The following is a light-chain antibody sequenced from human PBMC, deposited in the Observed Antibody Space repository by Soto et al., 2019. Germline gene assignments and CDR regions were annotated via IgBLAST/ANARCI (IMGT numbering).Light chain of an antibody. CDR3: SSYRSTSIPYV. CDR2: DVG. V-gene: IGLV2-14*03. J-gene: IGLJ1*01. CDR1: SSDIGGYNY. Sequence: QSVLSQPSSVSWSPGQSITISCTGTSSDIGGYNYVSWFQHHPGKAPQLMIYDVGNRPSGVSDRFSGSKSGNTASLTISGLQAEDEADYYCSSYRSTSIPYVFGTGTKVTVL.